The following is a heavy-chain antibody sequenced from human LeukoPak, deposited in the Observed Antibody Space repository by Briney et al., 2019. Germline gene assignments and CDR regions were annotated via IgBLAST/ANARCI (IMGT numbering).Heavy chain of an antibody. D-gene: IGHD3-3*01. CDR3: ARCLLWENPAEDTFDI. J-gene: IGHJ3*02. CDR1: GYTFTSYG. V-gene: IGHV1-18*01. CDR2: ISAYNGNT. Sequence: ASVKVSCKASGYTFTSYGINWVRQAPGQGPEWMGWISAYNGNTKYAQNLQGRVTMTTDTSTSTAYMELRSLRSDDTAMYYCARCLLWENPAEDTFDIWGQGTMVTVSS.